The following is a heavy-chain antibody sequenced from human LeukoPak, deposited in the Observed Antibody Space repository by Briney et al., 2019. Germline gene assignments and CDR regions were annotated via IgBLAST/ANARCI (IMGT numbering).Heavy chain of an antibody. CDR1: GGSLSGYY. Sequence: SETLSLTCAVYGGSLSGYYWSWIRQPPGKGLEWIGEINHSGSTNYNPSLKSRVTISVDTSKNQFSLKLSSVTAADTAVYYCARHHENSYYMDVWGKGTTVTVSS. CDR2: INHSGST. V-gene: IGHV4-34*01. CDR3: ARHHENSYYMDV. J-gene: IGHJ6*03. D-gene: IGHD1-7*01.